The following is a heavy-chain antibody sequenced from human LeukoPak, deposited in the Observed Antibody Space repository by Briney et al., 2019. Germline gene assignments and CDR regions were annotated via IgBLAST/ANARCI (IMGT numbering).Heavy chain of an antibody. D-gene: IGHD3-22*01. CDR3: ARVLHKRNYDSSDYYGY. CDR1: GFTFSGYW. J-gene: IGHJ4*02. V-gene: IGHV3-7*04. CDR2: INQYGREI. Sequence: PGGSLRLSCSASGFTFSGYWMAWVRQAPGKGLEWVANINQYGREIYYVDSVKGRFTISRDNAKSSLYLQMNSLRAEDTAVYYCARVLHKRNYDSSDYYGYWGQGILVTVSS.